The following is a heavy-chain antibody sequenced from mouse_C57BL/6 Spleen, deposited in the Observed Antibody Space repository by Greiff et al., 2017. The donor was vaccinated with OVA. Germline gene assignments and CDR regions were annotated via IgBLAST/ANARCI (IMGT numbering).Heavy chain of an antibody. J-gene: IGHJ4*01. CDR2: IHPISGST. Sequence: QVQLQQPGAELVKPGASVKLSCKASGYTFTSYWMHWVKQRPGQGLEWIGMIHPISGSTNYNEKFKSKATLTVDKSSSTAYMQLSSLTSEDSAVYYCARRGGPLYAMEDWGQGTSVTVAS. V-gene: IGHV1-64*01. D-gene: IGHD3-3*01. CDR1: GYTFTSYW. CDR3: ARRGGPLYAMED.